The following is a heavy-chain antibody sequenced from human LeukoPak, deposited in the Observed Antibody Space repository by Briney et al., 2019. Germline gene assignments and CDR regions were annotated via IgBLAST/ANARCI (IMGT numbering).Heavy chain of an antibody. Sequence: LRLSCAASGFTFSDYYMSWIRQHPGKGLEWIGYIYYSGSTYYNPSLKSRVTISVDTSKNQFSLKLSSVTAADTAVYYCARGLATKGIDYWGQGTLVTVSS. CDR2: IYYSGST. D-gene: IGHD5-12*01. CDR1: GFTFSDYY. V-gene: IGHV4-31*02. CDR3: ARGLATKGIDY. J-gene: IGHJ4*02.